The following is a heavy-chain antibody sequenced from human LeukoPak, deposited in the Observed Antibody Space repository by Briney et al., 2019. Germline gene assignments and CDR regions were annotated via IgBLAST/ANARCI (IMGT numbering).Heavy chain of an antibody. D-gene: IGHD2-15*01. V-gene: IGHV3-74*01. CDR1: GFTFSSYW. CDR2: INSDGSST. CDR3: ARATRYCSGGSCVYYFDY. Sequence: GGSLRLSCAASGFTFSSYWMHWVRQAPGKGLVWVSRINSDGSSTSYADSVKGRFTISRDNAKNTLYLQINSLRAEDTAVYYCARATRYCSGGSCVYYFDYWGQGTLVTVSS. J-gene: IGHJ4*02.